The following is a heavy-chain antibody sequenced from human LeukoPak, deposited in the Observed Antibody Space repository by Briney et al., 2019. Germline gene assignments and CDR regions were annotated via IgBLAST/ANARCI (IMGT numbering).Heavy chain of an antibody. CDR3: AVEDTARRPGRTVDI. V-gene: IGHV4-34*01. Sequence: PSETLSLTCAVYGGSFGGYYWSWIRQHPGKGLGWHGEINQSGSTNYNPSLKRRVTLSVDTSKNQFSLKLSSVTAADTAVYYCAVEDTARRPGRTVDIWGQGTMVTVSS. CDR1: GGSFGGYY. CDR2: INQSGST. J-gene: IGHJ3*02. D-gene: IGHD5-18*01.